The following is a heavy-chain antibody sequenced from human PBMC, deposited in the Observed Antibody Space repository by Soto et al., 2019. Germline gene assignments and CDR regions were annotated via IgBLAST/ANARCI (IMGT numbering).Heavy chain of an antibody. CDR1: GGSFSGYY. J-gene: IGHJ3*02. CDR3: ARGECSSNYCFTRWALDI. Sequence: QVQLQQWGAGLLKPSETLSLTCAVYGGSFSGYYWTWIRQTPGKGLAWIGEINHSGSTNYNPSLKSRVSISADTSKKQFSLNLTSVTAADTAVYYCARGECSSNYCFTRWALDIWGQGTVVTVSS. D-gene: IGHD2-2*01. V-gene: IGHV4-34*01. CDR2: INHSGST.